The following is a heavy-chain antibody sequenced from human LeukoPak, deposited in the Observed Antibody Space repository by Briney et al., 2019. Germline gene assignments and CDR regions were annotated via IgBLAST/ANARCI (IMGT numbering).Heavy chain of an antibody. CDR2: IYYSGST. J-gene: IGHJ4*02. Sequence: SQTLSLTCTVSGGSISSGDYYWSWIRQPPGKGLEWIGYIYYSGSTYYNPSLKSRVTISVDTSKNQFSLKLSSVTAADTAVYYCARGQYYYGSGSPLGYWGQGTLVTVSS. CDR1: GGSISSGDYY. CDR3: ARGQYYYGSGSPLGY. V-gene: IGHV4-30-4*01. D-gene: IGHD3-10*01.